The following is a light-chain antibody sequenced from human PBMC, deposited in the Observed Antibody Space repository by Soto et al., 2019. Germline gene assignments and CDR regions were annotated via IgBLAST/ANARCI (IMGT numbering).Light chain of an antibody. CDR2: STN. CDR1: SASALTSYY. CDR3: ALYVGSGTVV. Sequence: QAVVSQEPSFSVSPGETVTLTCGLTSASALTSYYPSWYQQTPGQAPRTLIYSTNIRSSGVPDRFSGSILGNKAALTITGAQADDESDYYCALYVGSGTVVFGGGTKLTVL. J-gene: IGLJ2*01. V-gene: IGLV8-61*01.